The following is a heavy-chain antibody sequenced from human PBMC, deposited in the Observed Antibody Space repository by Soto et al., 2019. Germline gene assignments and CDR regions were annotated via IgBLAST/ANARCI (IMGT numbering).Heavy chain of an antibody. D-gene: IGHD6-13*01. Sequence: QLQLQESGPGLVKPSETLSLTCNVSGGSISTGNYYWAWVRQAPGKGLEWIANIYYRGDTYYHPSLRTRLTVSVDTSKNQFSLRLTSLTAADTAMYFCASLQVPGNFDYWGQGTLVTVSS. V-gene: IGHV4-39*01. CDR2: IYYRGDT. J-gene: IGHJ4*02. CDR1: GGSISTGNYY. CDR3: ASLQVPGNFDY.